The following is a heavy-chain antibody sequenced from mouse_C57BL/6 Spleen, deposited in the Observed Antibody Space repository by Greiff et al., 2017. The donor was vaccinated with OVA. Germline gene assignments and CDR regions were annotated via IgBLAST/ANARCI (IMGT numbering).Heavy chain of an antibody. Sequence: EVNVVESGAELVKPGASVKLSCTASGFNIKDYYMHWVKQRTEQGLEWIGRIDPEDGETKYAPKFQGKATITADTSSNTAYLQLSSLTSEDTAVYYCARREGYYDYDRGLFDYWGQGTTLTVSS. J-gene: IGHJ2*01. V-gene: IGHV14-2*01. CDR3: ARREGYYDYDRGLFDY. D-gene: IGHD2-4*01. CDR1: GFNIKDYY. CDR2: IDPEDGET.